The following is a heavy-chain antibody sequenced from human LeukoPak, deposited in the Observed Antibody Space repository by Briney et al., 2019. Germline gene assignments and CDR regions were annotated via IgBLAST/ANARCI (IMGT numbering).Heavy chain of an antibody. CDR1: GFTLSRYW. Sequence: GGSLRLSCEASGFTLSRYWMHWVRQAPGKGLVWVSRINSDGSSTTYADSVEGRFTVSRDDAKNTLYLQMNSLRAEDTAVYYCAKDRMYSSNPIDYWGQGTLVTVSS. D-gene: IGHD6-13*01. J-gene: IGHJ4*02. CDR3: AKDRMYSSNPIDY. V-gene: IGHV3-74*01. CDR2: INSDGSST.